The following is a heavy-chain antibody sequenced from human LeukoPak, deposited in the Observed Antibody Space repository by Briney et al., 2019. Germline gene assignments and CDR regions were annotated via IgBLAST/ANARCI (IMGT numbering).Heavy chain of an antibody. J-gene: IGHJ6*03. CDR3: ARDRDCTGGSCYYVDV. D-gene: IGHD2-8*02. V-gene: IGHV4-4*07. CDR1: GDSISYYH. Sequence: PSETLSLTCSVSGDSISYYHWTWIRQPAGKALEWIGRIYTSGSTHYNPSVRSRATISVDTSENQFSLKLTSVTAADTAVYYCARDRDCTGGSCYYVDVWGKGTTVTASS. CDR2: IYTSGST.